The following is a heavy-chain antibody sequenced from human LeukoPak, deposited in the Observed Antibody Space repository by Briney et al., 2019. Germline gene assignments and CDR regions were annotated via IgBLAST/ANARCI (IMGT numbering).Heavy chain of an antibody. D-gene: IGHD3-22*01. V-gene: IGHV5-51*01. CDR2: TNPGGSDT. CDR3: ARRGYYYDSSAYYYYFDY. J-gene: IGHJ4*02. Sequence: PGTPLKISCKGSGYSFSNYWLGWVRQMPGKGLEWMGVTNPGGSDTRYSPSFQGQVTISADKSISTAYLQWSSLKASDTAMYYCARRGYYYDSSAYYYYFDYWGQGTLVSVSS. CDR1: GYSFSNYW.